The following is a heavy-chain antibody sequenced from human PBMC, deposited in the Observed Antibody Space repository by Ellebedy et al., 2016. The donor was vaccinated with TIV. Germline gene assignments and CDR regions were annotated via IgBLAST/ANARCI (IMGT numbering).Heavy chain of an antibody. CDR1: GFTFSNCA. CDR2: VSGSGDST. D-gene: IGHD3-3*01. Sequence: GGSLRLXXAASGFTFSNCAMSWVRQAPGKGLEWVSSVSGSGDSTYYADSVKGRFTISRDNSKNTLYLQMNSLRAEDTAVYYCATRDYDLWSGVSYYYYMDVWGKGTTVTVSS. CDR3: ATRDYDLWSGVSYYYYMDV. J-gene: IGHJ6*03. V-gene: IGHV3-23*01.